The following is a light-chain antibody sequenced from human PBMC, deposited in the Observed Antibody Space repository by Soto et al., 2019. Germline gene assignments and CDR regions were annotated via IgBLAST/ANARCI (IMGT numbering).Light chain of an antibody. CDR1: QSVCTF. CDR2: DAS. J-gene: IGKJ1*01. CDR3: QQCYNWPQWT. V-gene: IGKV3-11*01. Sequence: EIVLTQSPATLSLSPGGRATLSCRASQSVCTFFAWYQQKPGQAPRLLIYDASNRATGIPARFSGSGSGTDFTLTISSLEPEDFAVYYCQQCYNWPQWTFGQGTKVDIK.